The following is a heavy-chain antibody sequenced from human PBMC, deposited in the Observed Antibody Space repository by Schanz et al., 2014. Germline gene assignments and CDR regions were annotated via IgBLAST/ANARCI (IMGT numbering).Heavy chain of an antibody. CDR3: AKDHFGHYDSSGCSDCYYYGMDV. CDR1: GFTFTTNA. V-gene: IGHV3-23*04. Sequence: EVQLVESGGGLVQPGGSLRLSCAASGFTFTTNAMSWVRQPPGKGLEWVSAISGNGGSTYFADSVKGRFTISRDNSDNTLFLQMNSLRAEDTAVYYCAKDHFGHYDSSGCSDCYYYGMDVWGQGTTVTVSS. J-gene: IGHJ6*02. D-gene: IGHD3-22*01. CDR2: ISGNGGST.